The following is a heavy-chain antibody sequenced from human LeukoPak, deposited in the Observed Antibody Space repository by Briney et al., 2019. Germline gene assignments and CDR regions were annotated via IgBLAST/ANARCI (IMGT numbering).Heavy chain of an antibody. D-gene: IGHD2-2*01. CDR2: LHYSGTT. CDR1: GGSISGYY. CDR3: AREDSAAYCSSTNCYGFDY. V-gene: IGHV4-59*12. J-gene: IGHJ4*02. Sequence: PSETLSLTCTVSGGSISGYYWTWIRQPPGEGLEWIGYLHYSGTTNYNPSLKSRVTMSVDTSKNQFSLNLRSVSAADTAVYYCAREDSAAYCSSTNCYGFDYWGQGTLVTVSS.